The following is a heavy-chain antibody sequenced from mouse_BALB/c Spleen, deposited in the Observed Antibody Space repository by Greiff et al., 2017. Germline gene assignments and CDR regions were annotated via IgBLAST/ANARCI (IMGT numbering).Heavy chain of an antibody. Sequence: VQLQQSGPGLVAPSQSLSITCTVSGFSLTSYGVHWVRQPPGKGLEWLGVIWAGGSTNYNSALMSRLSISKDNSKSQVFLKMNSLQTDDTAMYYCARGNYYGSSDYYAMDYWGQGTSVTVSS. CDR2: IWAGGST. J-gene: IGHJ4*01. D-gene: IGHD1-1*01. CDR3: ARGNYYGSSDYYAMDY. CDR1: GFSLTSYG. V-gene: IGHV2-9*02.